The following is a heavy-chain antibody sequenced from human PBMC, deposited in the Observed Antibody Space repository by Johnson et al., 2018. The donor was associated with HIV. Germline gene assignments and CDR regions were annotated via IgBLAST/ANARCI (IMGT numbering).Heavy chain of an antibody. J-gene: IGHJ3*02. CDR3: ARERGDSSRTAFDI. CDR2: ISWNRGSR. D-gene: IGHD6-19*01. Sequence: QLVESGGGLVQPGRSLRLSCAASGFTFDDYAMHWVRQAPGKGLEWVSGISWNRGSRGHADSVKGRFTISRDNAKNSLYLQMNSLRAEDTAVYYCARERGDSSRTAFDIWGQGTMVTVSS. CDR1: GFTFDDYA. V-gene: IGHV3-9*01.